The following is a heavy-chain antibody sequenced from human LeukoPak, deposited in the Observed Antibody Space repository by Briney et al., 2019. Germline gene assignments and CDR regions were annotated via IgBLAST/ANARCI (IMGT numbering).Heavy chain of an antibody. J-gene: IGHJ6*03. D-gene: IGHD3-22*01. CDR3: AAVKYYDRTGYSPGYYMDV. CDR2: IYITGST. V-gene: IGHV4-4*07. CDR1: GGSITTYY. Sequence: SETLSLTCSVAGGSITTYYRSWIRQSAGTGLEWVGRIYITGSTTYNPSLQSRLSMSVDTTKNQFTLRLRSVSAANTAVYDCAAVKYYDRTGYSPGYYMDVWGKGITVTVSS.